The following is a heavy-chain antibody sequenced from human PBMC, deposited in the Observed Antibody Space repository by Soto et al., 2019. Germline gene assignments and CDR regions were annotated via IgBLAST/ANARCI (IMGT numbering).Heavy chain of an antibody. CDR3: ARGGYDFWSGYYAGYYYGMDV. CDR1: GGSISNYY. D-gene: IGHD3-3*01. J-gene: IGHJ6*02. CDR2: IYYSGTT. V-gene: IGHV4-59*12. Sequence: SETLSLTCTVSGGSISNYYWTWIRQPPGKGLQWIGYIYYSGTTNYNPSLKSRVTISVDTSKNQFSLKLSSVTAADTAVYYCARGGYDFWSGYYAGYYYGMDVWGQGTTVT.